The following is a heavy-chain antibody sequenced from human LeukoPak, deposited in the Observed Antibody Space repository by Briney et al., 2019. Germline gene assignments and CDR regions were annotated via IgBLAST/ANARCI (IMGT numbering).Heavy chain of an antibody. V-gene: IGHV4-59*01. D-gene: IGHD3-22*01. J-gene: IGHJ4*02. Sequence: SETLSLTCTVSGGSISGYYWSWIRQPPGKGLEWIGCIYYSGSSNYNPSLKSRVTISVDTSKNRFSLKLSSVTAADTAVYYCARGDYDSSDYFYPIDYWGQGTLVPVSS. CDR1: GGSISGYY. CDR2: IYYSGSS. CDR3: ARGDYDSSDYFYPIDY.